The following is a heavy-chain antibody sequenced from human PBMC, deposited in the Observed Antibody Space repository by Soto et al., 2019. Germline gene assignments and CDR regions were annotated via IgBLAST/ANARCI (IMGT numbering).Heavy chain of an antibody. D-gene: IGHD5-18*01. CDR1: GGSISSYY. Sequence: SETLSLTCTVSGGSISSYYWSWIRQPPGKGLEWIGYIYYSGSTNYNPSLKSRVTISVDTSKNQFSLNMSSVTAADTAVYYCARARGYSYGLGYWGQGTLVTVSS. V-gene: IGHV4-59*01. CDR3: ARARGYSYGLGY. CDR2: IYYSGST. J-gene: IGHJ4*02.